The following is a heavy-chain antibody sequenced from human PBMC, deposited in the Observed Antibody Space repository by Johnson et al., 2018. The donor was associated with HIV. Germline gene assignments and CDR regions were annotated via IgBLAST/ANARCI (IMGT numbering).Heavy chain of an antibody. CDR2: IKQDGSEK. D-gene: IGHD1-26*01. CDR1: GFTFSSYW. J-gene: IGHJ3*02. V-gene: IGHV3-7*02. CDR3: ARGREGGNYQGGAFDI. Sequence: VQLVESGGGLVQPGGSLRLSCAASGFTFSSYWMSWVRQAPGKGLEWVASIKQDGSEKYYVDSVKGRFTISRDNSKNTLYLQMNSRRAEDTAVYYCARGREGGNYQGGAFDIWGQGTMVTVSS.